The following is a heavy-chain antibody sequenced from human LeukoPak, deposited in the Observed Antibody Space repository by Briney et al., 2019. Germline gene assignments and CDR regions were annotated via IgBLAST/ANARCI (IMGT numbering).Heavy chain of an antibody. CDR3: ARTYCSSTSCSYPRWFDP. Sequence: GESLKISCKGSGYSFTSYWTGWVRQMPGKGLDWMGIIYPGDSDTRYSPSFQGQVTISADKSISTAYLQWSSLKASDTAMYYCARTYCSSTSCSYPRWFDPWGQGTLVTVSS. CDR1: GYSFTSYW. D-gene: IGHD2-2*01. V-gene: IGHV5-51*01. CDR2: IYPGDSDT. J-gene: IGHJ5*02.